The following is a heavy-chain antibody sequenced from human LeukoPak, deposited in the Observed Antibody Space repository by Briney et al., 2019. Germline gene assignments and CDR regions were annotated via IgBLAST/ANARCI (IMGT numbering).Heavy chain of an antibody. CDR2: MSHDGNSQ. J-gene: IGHJ6*02. CDR1: GFTFSSYG. D-gene: IGHD2-2*01. Sequence: GGSLRLSCAASGFTFSSYGMHWVRQAPGKGLEWVAVMSHDGNSQYYADSVKGRFTISRDNSKNTLDLQMHRLRPEDTAVYYCAKSIRFCSSSACFAGYYNYGLHVWDQGTTVIVSS. CDR3: AKSIRFCSSSACFAGYYNYGLHV. V-gene: IGHV3-30*18.